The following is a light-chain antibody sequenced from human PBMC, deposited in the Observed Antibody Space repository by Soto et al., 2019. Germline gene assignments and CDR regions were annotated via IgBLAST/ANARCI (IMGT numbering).Light chain of an antibody. CDR2: GAS. Sequence: EIVMTQSPATLSVSPGERATLSCRASQSVSSNLAWYQQKPGQAPRLLIYGASTRATGIPARFSGIGSGTDFSLTISSVSSDDFAVYSWQEYNYWPRGYTFGQGTKLVIK. V-gene: IGKV3-15*01. CDR1: QSVSSN. CDR3: QEYNYWPRGYT. J-gene: IGKJ2*01.